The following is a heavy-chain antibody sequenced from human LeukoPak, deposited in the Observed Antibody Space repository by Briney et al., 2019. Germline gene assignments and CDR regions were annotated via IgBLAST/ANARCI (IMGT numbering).Heavy chain of an antibody. CDR3: ARVPDTAMVPSRGYFDY. Sequence: SETLSLTCTVSGGSISSYYWSWIRQPPGKGLEWIGYIYYSGSTNYNPSLKSRVTISVETSKNQFSLKLSSVTAADTAVYYCARVPDTAMVPSRGYFDYWGQGTLVTVSS. CDR2: IYYSGST. V-gene: IGHV4-59*01. CDR1: GGSISSYY. D-gene: IGHD5-18*01. J-gene: IGHJ4*02.